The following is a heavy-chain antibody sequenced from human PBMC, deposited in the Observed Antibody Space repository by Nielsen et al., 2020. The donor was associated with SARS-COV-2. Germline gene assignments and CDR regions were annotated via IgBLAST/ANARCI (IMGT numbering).Heavy chain of an antibody. J-gene: IGHJ3*02. D-gene: IGHD1-14*01. CDR3: ARLPAGTVSFDI. Sequence: SETLSLTCTVSGCSFSNYYWGWIRQPPGKRLEWIAYSVHSWRINYNPSLKSRATISADTSKDQISLKLRSVTAADTAVYYCARLPAGTVSFDIWGQGTMVTVS. CDR2: SVHSWRI. CDR1: GCSFSNYY. V-gene: IGHV4-59*08.